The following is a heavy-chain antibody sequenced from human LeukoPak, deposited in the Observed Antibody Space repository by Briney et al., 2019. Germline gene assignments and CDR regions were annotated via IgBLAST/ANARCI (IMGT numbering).Heavy chain of an antibody. CDR3: ARGPFHTYNWDY. V-gene: IGHV1-8*01. D-gene: IGHD1-1*01. CDR2: MNPNSGNT. CDR1: GYTFTSYD. J-gene: IGHJ4*02. Sequence: ASVKVSCKASGYTFTSYDINWVRQATGQWLEWMGWMNPNSGNTGYAQKFQGRVTMTRNTSISTAYMELSSLRSEDTAVYYCARGPFHTYNWDYWGQGTLVTVSS.